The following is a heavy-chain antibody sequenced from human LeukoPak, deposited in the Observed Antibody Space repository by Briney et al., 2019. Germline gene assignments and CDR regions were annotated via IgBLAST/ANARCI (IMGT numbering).Heavy chain of an antibody. Sequence: GASVKVSCKASGYTFTSYYMHWVRQAPGQGLEWMGIINPSGGSTSYAQKFQGRVTMTRDTSTSTVYMELSSLRSEDTAVYYCARDSERAEAGTGREFDYWGQGTLVTVSS. J-gene: IGHJ4*02. V-gene: IGHV1-46*01. CDR1: GYTFTSYY. CDR3: ARDSERAEAGTGREFDY. D-gene: IGHD6-13*01. CDR2: INPSGGST.